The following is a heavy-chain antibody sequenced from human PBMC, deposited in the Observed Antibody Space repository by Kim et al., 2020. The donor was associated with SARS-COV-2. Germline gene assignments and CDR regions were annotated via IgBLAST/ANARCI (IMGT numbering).Heavy chain of an antibody. Sequence: SETLSLTCTVSGDSISSSSYYWGWIRQPPGKGLEWIGSIYYSGSTYYNPSLKSRVTISVDTSKNQFSLKLSSVTAADTAVYYCARREGRYSYGQNWFDP. V-gene: IGHV4-39*01. CDR3: ARREGRYSYGQNWFDP. CDR2: IYYSGST. D-gene: IGHD5-18*01. CDR1: GDSISSSSYY. J-gene: IGHJ5*02.